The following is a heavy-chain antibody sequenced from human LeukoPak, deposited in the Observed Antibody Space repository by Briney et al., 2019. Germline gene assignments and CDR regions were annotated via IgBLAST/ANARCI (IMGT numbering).Heavy chain of an antibody. V-gene: IGHV3-23*01. CDR2: ISGGSEDT. Sequence: GGSLRLSCTASGFTFGGYAMSWVRQAPGKGLEWVSSISGGSEDTYYADSVKGRFTISRDNSKNTLYLQMNSLRAEDTAVYYCANGGIAAAGFRDWGQGTLVTVSS. D-gene: IGHD6-13*01. CDR3: ANGGIAAAGFRD. CDR1: GFTFGGYA. J-gene: IGHJ4*02.